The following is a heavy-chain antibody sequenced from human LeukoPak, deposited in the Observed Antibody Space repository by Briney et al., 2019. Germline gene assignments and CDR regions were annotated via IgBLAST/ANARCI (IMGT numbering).Heavy chain of an antibody. V-gene: IGHV4-59*01. D-gene: IGHD6-6*01. CDR2: IFNSGTT. J-gene: IGHJ3*02. CDR3: AATRGI. CDR1: GGSISSSY. Sequence: SETLSLTCTVSGGSISSSYWSWIRQPPGKGLEWVGYIFNSGTTNYNPSLKSRVSISADTSKNQFSLKLTSVTAADTAVYYCAATRGIWGQGTMVTVSS.